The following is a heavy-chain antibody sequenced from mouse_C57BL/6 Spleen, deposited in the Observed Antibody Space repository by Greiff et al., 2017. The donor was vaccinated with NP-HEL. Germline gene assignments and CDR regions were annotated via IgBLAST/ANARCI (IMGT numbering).Heavy chain of an antibody. CDR1: GYTFTSYW. D-gene: IGHD2-4*01. CDR2: IDPSDSET. Sequence: QVQLKQPGAELVRPGSSVKLSCKASGYTFTSYWMHWVKQRPIQGLEWIGNIDPSDSETHYNQKFKDKATLTVDKSSSTAYMQLSSLTSEDSAVYYCAREGAYYDYDGAWFAYWGQGTLVTVSA. J-gene: IGHJ3*01. CDR3: AREGAYYDYDGAWFAY. V-gene: IGHV1-52*01.